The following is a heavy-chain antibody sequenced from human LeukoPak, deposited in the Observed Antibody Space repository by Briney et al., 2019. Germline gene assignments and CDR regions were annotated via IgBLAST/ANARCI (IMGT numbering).Heavy chain of an antibody. CDR2: MNPNSGDT. CDR1: GGTFSSYA. CDR3: ARIRLQARPYYYYMDV. D-gene: IGHD4-11*01. J-gene: IGHJ6*03. Sequence: ASVKVSCKASGGTFSSYAISWVRQATGQGLEWMGLMNPNSGDTDYAQKFQGRVTITRNTSISTAYMELSSLRSEDTAVYYCARIRLQARPYYYYMDVWGKGTTVTVSS. V-gene: IGHV1-8*03.